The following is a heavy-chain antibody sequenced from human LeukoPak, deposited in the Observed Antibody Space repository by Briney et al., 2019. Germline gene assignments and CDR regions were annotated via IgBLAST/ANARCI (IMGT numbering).Heavy chain of an antibody. J-gene: IGHJ4*02. CDR2: ISNDGSRK. Sequence: GRSLRLSCAPSGFTFSRHGMHWVRQAPGKGLEWVAIISNDGSRKYYAHSVEGRFTISRDNSKNTLYLQMDSLRAEDTALYYCAKDRQLPKEPIDYWGQGTLVTVSS. V-gene: IGHV3-30*18. D-gene: IGHD1-14*01. CDR3: AKDRQLPKEPIDY. CDR1: GFTFSRHG.